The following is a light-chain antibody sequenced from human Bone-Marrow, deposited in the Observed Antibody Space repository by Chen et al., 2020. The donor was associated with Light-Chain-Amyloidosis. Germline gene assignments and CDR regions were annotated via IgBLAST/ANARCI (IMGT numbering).Light chain of an antibody. CDR1: NIGSTS. CDR3: QVWDRSSDRPV. Sequence: SYVLTQPSSVSVAPGQTATIACWGNNIGSTSVHWYQQTPGQAPLLVGYDDSDRPAGIPERLSGSNSGNTATLTISRVEAGDEADYYCQVWDRSSDRPVFGGGTKLTVL. J-gene: IGLJ3*02. CDR2: DDS. V-gene: IGLV3-21*02.